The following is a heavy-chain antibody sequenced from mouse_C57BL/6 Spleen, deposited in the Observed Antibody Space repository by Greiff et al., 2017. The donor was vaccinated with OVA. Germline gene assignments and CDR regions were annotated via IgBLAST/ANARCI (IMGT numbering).Heavy chain of an antibody. Sequence: VQLQQSGAELVRPGASVKLSCTASGFNIKDDYMHWVKQRPEQGLEWIGWIDPENGDTEYASKFQGKATITADTSSNTAYLQLSSLTSEDTAVYYCTIPAYYSNYFDDWGQGTTLTVSS. CDR3: TIPAYYSNYFDD. CDR2: IDPENGDT. CDR1: GFNIKDDY. V-gene: IGHV14-4*01. J-gene: IGHJ2*01. D-gene: IGHD2-5*01.